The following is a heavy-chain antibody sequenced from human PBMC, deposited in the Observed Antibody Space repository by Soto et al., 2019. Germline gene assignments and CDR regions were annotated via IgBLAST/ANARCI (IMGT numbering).Heavy chain of an antibody. V-gene: IGHV3-73*01. Sequence: HPGGSLRLSCAASGLTFSGSAMHWVRQASGKGLEWVGRIRSKANSYATAYAASVKGRFTISRDDSKNTAYLQMNSLKTEDTAVYYCTRCSSTSCYLSPDRYDAFDIWGQGTMVTVSS. J-gene: IGHJ3*02. CDR2: IRSKANSYAT. CDR1: GLTFSGSA. D-gene: IGHD2-2*01. CDR3: TRCSSTSCYLSPDRYDAFDI.